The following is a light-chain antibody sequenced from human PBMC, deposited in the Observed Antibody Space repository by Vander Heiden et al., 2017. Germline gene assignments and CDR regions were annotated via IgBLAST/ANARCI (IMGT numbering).Light chain of an antibody. CDR1: QSVSSSY. J-gene: IGKJ1*01. V-gene: IGKV3-20*01. CDR2: GAS. Sequence: EIVLTQSPGTLSLSPGERATLSCRASQSVSSSYLAWYQQKPGQAPRLLIYGASSRATGIPDRFSGRGSGTDFTLTISRLEPEDFAVYYCQQYGSSPPWTFGQWTKVEIK. CDR3: QQYGSSPPWT.